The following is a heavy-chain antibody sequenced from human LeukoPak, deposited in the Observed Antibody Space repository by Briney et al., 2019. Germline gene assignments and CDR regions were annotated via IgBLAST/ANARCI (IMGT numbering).Heavy chain of an antibody. CDR2: IYYSGST. J-gene: IGHJ5*02. Sequence: KPSETLSLTCTVSGGSISSSSYFWGWIRQPPGKGLEWIGTIYYSGSTYYNPSLKSRVTISVDTSKNQFSLKLSSVTAADTAVYYCASVIWFGELFPPSWGQGTLVTVSS. CDR3: ASVIWFGELFPPS. V-gene: IGHV4-39*07. CDR1: GGSISSSSYF. D-gene: IGHD3-10*01.